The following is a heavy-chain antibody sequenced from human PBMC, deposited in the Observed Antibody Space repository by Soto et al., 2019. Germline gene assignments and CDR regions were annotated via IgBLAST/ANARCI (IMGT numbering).Heavy chain of an antibody. Sequence: GGSLRLSCAASGFTFSSYEMNWVRQAPGKGLEWVSYISSSGSTIHYADSVKGRFTISRDNSKNTLYLQMNSLRAEDTAVYYCAKDNRLLRYFDSRDENWFDPWGQGTLVTVSS. CDR3: AKDNRLLRYFDSRDENWFDP. CDR1: GFTFSSYE. CDR2: ISSSGSTI. J-gene: IGHJ5*02. V-gene: IGHV3-48*03. D-gene: IGHD3-9*01.